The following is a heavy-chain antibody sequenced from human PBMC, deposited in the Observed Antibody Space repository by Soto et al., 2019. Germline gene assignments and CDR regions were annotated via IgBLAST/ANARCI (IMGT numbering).Heavy chain of an antibody. CDR1: GFIFRNYG. CDR3: ARANTSPFDF. Sequence: QVQLVESGGGVVQPGRSLRLSCGASGFIFRNYGMHWIRQAPGKGLEWLTIIWFDGSNQWYADSVKGRFIISRDDSKNMVYLQINSLRVDDTATYYCARANTSPFDFWGRGTLVTVSS. J-gene: IGHJ4*02. CDR2: IWFDGSNQ. V-gene: IGHV3-33*01.